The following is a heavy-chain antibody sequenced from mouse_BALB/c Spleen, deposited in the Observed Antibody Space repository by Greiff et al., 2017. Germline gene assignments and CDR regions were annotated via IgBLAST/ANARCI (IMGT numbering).Heavy chain of an antibody. CDR2: INSNGGST. CDR3: ARNWYYFDY. J-gene: IGHJ2*01. V-gene: IGHV5-6-3*01. D-gene: IGHD4-1*01. CDR1: GFTFSSYG. Sequence: EVKLMESGGCLVQPGGSLKLSCAASGFTFSSYGMSWVRQTPDKRLELVATINSNGGSTYYPDSVKGRFTISRDNAKNTLYLQMSSLKSEDTAMYYCARNWYYFDYWGQGTTLTVSS.